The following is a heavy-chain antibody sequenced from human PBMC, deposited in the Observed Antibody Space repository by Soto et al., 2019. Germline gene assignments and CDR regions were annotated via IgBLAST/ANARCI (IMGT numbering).Heavy chain of an antibody. CDR1: GYTFTDNY. CDR3: AIRRAYRNSWYYFDS. CDR2: VDPEDGQT. D-gene: IGHD1-26*01. Sequence: ASVKVSCKVSGYTFTDNYIHWVQQVPGKGLEWMGLVDPEDGQTAYAEKFRGRVTLSADTSTDPAYMQLSGLKSEDTAVYYCAIRRAYRNSWYYFDSWGQGTLVTVSS. V-gene: IGHV1-69-2*01. J-gene: IGHJ4*02.